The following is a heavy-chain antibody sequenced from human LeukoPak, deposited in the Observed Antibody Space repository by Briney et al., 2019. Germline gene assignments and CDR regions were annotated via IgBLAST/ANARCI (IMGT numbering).Heavy chain of an antibody. CDR1: GGSISSYY. Sequence: PSETLSLTCTVSGGSISSYYWSWIQQPPGKGLEWIGYIYYSGSTNYNPSLKSRVTISVDTSKNQFSLKLSSVTAADTAVYYCARDKVGGASFDYWGQGTLVTVSS. CDR2: IYYSGST. CDR3: ARDKVGGASFDY. J-gene: IGHJ4*02. D-gene: IGHD2-2*01. V-gene: IGHV4-59*01.